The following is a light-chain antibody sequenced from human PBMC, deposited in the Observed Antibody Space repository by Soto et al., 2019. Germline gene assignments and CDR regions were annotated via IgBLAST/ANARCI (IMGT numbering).Light chain of an antibody. Sequence: QAVVTQPPSASGTPGQTVTISCSGGSSNIGSNSVHWYQQLPGSAPKLLIYTNNQRPSGVPDRFSGSKSGTSASLAVSGLQSEDEGDYFCAAWDDSLNGPVFGGGTKVTVL. CDR2: TNN. CDR1: SSNIGSNS. J-gene: IGLJ2*01. V-gene: IGLV1-44*01. CDR3: AAWDDSLNGPV.